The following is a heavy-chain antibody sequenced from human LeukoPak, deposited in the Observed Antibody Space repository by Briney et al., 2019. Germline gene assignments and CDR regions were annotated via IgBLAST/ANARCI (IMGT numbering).Heavy chain of an antibody. Sequence: RGSLRLSCAASGFTFSSYAMSWVRQAPGKGLEWVSAISGSGGSTYYADSVKGRFTISRDNSKNTLYLQMNSLRAEDTAVYYCAKDRGIAVAGTFYYWGQGTLVTVSS. V-gene: IGHV3-23*01. CDR2: ISGSGGST. CDR3: AKDRGIAVAGTFYY. CDR1: GFTFSSYA. D-gene: IGHD6-19*01. J-gene: IGHJ4*02.